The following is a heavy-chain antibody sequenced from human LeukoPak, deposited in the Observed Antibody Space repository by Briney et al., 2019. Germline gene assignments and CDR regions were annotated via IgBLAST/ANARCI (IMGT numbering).Heavy chain of an antibody. CDR3: ARGADYYDTSRYQYYFDY. J-gene: IGHJ4*02. CDR1: GFTFSSYA. Sequence: GRTLRLSCAASGFTFSSYAMNWVRQAPGKGLEWVARISYAGSNKYYADSVKARFTISRDNSKNRLYLQMNSLRVEDTAMYYCARGADYYDTSRYQYYFDYWGQGTLVTVSS. D-gene: IGHD3-22*01. CDR2: ISYAGSNK. V-gene: IGHV3-30-3*01.